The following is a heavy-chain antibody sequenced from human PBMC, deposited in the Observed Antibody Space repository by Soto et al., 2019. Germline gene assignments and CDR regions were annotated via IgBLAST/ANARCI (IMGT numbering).Heavy chain of an antibody. V-gene: IGHV4-30-4*01. CDR1: GGSISSGDYY. J-gene: IGHJ5*02. CDR2: IYYSGST. CDR3: ARVRLYSSSSYWFDP. Sequence: PSETLSLTCSVSGGSISSGDYYWSWIRQPPGKGLEWIGYIYYSGSTYYNPSLKSRVTISVDTSKNQFSLKLSSVTAADTAVYYCARVRLYSSSSYWFDPWGQGTLVTVSS. D-gene: IGHD6-13*01.